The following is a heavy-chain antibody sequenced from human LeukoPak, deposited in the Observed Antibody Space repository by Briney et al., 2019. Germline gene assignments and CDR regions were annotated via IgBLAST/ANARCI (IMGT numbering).Heavy chain of an antibody. J-gene: IGHJ5*02. Sequence: GASVKVSCKASGYTFTDYYIHWVRQAPGQGPEWMGWSNPNSGGTRYAQKFQGRVTMTRDTSISTAYMELSRLRSDDTAVYYCARDLYSSSSPRSWFDPWGQGTLVTVSS. V-gene: IGHV1-2*02. CDR1: GYTFTDYY. CDR3: ARDLYSSSSPRSWFDP. D-gene: IGHD6-6*01. CDR2: SNPNSGGT.